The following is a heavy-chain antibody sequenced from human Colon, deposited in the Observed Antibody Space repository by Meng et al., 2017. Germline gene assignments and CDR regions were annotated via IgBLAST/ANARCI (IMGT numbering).Heavy chain of an antibody. Sequence: QVQLPGPGPGVVKPSGTLSLTCAVSGGSISSGDWWSWVRQSPGKGLEWIAEIDHTGNTNYNPSLKSRVTISVDKSKNQFSLKLSFMTAADTAVYYCARVGPGELPNFFDPWGQGTLVTVSS. CDR2: IDHTGNT. V-gene: IGHV4-4*02. J-gene: IGHJ5*02. D-gene: IGHD1-7*01. CDR1: GGSISSGDW. CDR3: ARVGPGELPNFFDP.